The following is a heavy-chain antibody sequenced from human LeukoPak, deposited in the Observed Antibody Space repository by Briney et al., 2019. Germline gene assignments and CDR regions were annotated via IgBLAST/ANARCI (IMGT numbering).Heavy chain of an antibody. CDR1: GLSVSSNF. D-gene: IGHD5-24*01. Sequence: GGSLRLSCAATGLSVSSNFMSWVRQAPGKGLEWVSVIYGGGSTYYADSVKGRFTISRDTPKNTLYLQMNSLRVEDTAVYYCASRGNYDGSKPFYCWGQGTLVIVSS. CDR3: ASRGNYDGSKPFYC. CDR2: IYGGGST. J-gene: IGHJ4*02. V-gene: IGHV3-53*01.